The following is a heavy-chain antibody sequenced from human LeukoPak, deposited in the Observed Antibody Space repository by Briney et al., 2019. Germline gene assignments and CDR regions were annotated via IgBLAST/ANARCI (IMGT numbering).Heavy chain of an antibody. CDR2: ISHSERT. V-gene: IGHV4-38-2*02. CDR1: GYSISSGYH. D-gene: IGHD2-8*01. CDR3: ARHRGYYPTYYFDY. Sequence: SETLSLTCTVSGYSISSGYHWGWIRQPPEKGLEWIGSISHSERTYYNPSLKSRVTISVDTSKNQFSLKLSSVTAADTAVYYCARHRGYYPTYYFDYWGQGTLVTVSS. J-gene: IGHJ4*02.